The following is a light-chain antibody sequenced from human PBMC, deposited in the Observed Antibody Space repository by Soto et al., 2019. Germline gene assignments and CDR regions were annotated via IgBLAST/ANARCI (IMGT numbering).Light chain of an antibody. V-gene: IGKV3-11*01. CDR3: QQRSNRPPAYP. J-gene: IGKJ1*01. CDR2: DAS. Sequence: EIVLTQSPATLSLSPGERATLSCRASQSVSSYLAWYQPKPGQAPRLLIYDASNRATGIPARFSGSGSGTDFTLTISSLEPEDFSDYYCQQRSNRPPAYPLAQGTKVAI. CDR1: QSVSSY.